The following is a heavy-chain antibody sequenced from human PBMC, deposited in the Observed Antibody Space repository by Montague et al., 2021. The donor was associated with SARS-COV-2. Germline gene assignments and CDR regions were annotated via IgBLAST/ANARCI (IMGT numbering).Heavy chain of an antibody. CDR1: GFSLSTSGMC. Sequence: PALVKPTQTLTLTCTFSGFSLSTSGMCVSWIRQPPGKALEWLALIDWDDDKYYSTSLKTRLTISKDTSKNQVVLTMTNMDPVDTATYYCARMDILTGYYAYGMDVWGQGTTVTVPS. D-gene: IGHD3-9*01. J-gene: IGHJ6*02. CDR2: IDWDDDK. V-gene: IGHV2-70*01. CDR3: ARMDILTGYYAYGMDV.